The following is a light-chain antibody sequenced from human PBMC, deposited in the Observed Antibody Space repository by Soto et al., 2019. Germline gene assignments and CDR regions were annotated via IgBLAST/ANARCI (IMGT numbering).Light chain of an antibody. CDR3: QQYNNWPPWT. CDR2: GAS. J-gene: IGKJ1*01. Sequence: EILMTHSPATLSVSPRERATLSCRASQSVSSNLAWYQQKPGQAPRLLIFGASTRATGIPARFSGSGSGTEFTLTISSLQSEDCAVYYCQQYNNWPPWTCGQGTKVDFK. CDR1: QSVSSN. V-gene: IGKV3-15*01.